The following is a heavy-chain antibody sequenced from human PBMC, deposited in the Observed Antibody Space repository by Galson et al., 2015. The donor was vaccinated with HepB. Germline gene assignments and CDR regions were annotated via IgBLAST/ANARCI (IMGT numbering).Heavy chain of an antibody. CDR3: ARLTYYYDSSGYSPDAFDI. J-gene: IGHJ3*02. V-gene: IGHV4-59*01. D-gene: IGHD3-22*01. Sequence: TLSLTCTVSGGSISSYYWSWIRQPPGKGLEWIGYIYYSGSTNYNPSLKSRVTISVDTSKNQFSLKLSSVTAADTAVYYCARLTYYYDSSGYSPDAFDIWGQGTMVTVSS. CDR2: IYYSGST. CDR1: GGSISSYY.